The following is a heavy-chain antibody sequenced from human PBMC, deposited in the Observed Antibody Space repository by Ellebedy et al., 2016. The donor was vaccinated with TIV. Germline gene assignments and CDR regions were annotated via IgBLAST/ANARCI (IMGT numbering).Heavy chain of an antibody. CDR2: IRSTGSDK. Sequence: GESLKISCAASGFGFRHFGMLWVRQSPGKGLEWVSSIRSTGSDKYYAESVKGRFTISRDNAQNTLFLQMNSLRVEDTAVYYCARGWSTPDSWGQGTLVIVSS. CDR3: ARGWSTPDS. D-gene: IGHD2-15*01. J-gene: IGHJ4*02. CDR1: GFGFRHFG. V-gene: IGHV3-21*06.